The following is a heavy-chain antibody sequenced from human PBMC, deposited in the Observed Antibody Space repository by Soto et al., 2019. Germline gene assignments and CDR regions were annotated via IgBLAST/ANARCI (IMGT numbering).Heavy chain of an antibody. CDR2: IYSGGST. J-gene: IGHJ6*02. CDR3: ARVYDFWSGYYGMDV. V-gene: IGHV3-53*01. CDR1: GFTVSINY. D-gene: IGHD3-3*01. Sequence: PGGSLRLSCAASGFTVSINYMGWVRQAPGKGLEWVSVIYSGGSTYYADSVKGRFTISRDNSKNTLYLQMNSLRAEDTAVYYCARVYDFWSGYYGMDVWGQGTTVTAP.